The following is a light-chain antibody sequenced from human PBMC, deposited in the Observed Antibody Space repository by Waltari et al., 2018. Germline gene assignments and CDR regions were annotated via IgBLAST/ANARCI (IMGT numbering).Light chain of an antibody. V-gene: IGKV1-5*03. CDR2: KAS. CDR3: QQYNSGALT. Sequence: DILMTQSPSTLSASVGDRVTLTCRASHNIDTWLAWYQQKPGKAPKFLIYKASNLAKGVPSRFSGSGSGTEFTLTISSLQPDDIATYYCQQYNSGALTFGGGTKVEIK. J-gene: IGKJ4*01. CDR1: HNIDTW.